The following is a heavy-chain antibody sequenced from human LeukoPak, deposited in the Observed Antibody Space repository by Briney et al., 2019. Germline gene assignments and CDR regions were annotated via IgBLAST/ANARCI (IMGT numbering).Heavy chain of an antibody. CDR3: ARTTGTPHYYYYYMDV. V-gene: IGHV4-61*02. CDR1: GYSISSGYY. D-gene: IGHD1-1*01. J-gene: IGHJ6*03. Sequence: SETLSLTCTVPGYSISSGYYWGWIRQPAGKGLEWIGRIYTSGSTNYNPSLKSRVTISVDTSKNQFSLKLSSVTAADTAVYYCARTTGTPHYYYYYMDVWGKGTTVTISS. CDR2: IYTSGST.